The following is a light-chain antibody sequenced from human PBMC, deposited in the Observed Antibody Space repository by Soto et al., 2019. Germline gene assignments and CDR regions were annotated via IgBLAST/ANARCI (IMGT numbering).Light chain of an antibody. CDR1: TSDVGGYNY. CDR2: DVT. J-gene: IGLJ3*02. CDR3: CSDAGSYFWV. Sequence: QSALTQPRSVSGSPGQSVTISCTGTTSDVGGYNYVSWYQQHPGKAPKLMIYDVTKRPSGVPDRFSGSKSGNTASRTISGLQAEDEADYYCCSDAGSYFWVFGGGTHLTVL. V-gene: IGLV2-11*01.